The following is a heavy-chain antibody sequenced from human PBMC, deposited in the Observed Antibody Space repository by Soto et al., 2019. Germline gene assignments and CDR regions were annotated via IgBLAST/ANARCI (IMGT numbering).Heavy chain of an antibody. CDR3: ARDPHLRCSGGSCYYGEDY. J-gene: IGHJ4*02. CDR2: IKQDGSEK. Sequence: PGGSLRLSCAASGFTFSSYWMSWVRQAPGKGLEWVANIKQDGSEKYYVDSVKGRFTISRDNAKNSLYLQMNSLRAEDTAVYYCARDPHLRCSGGSCYYGEDYWGQGT. D-gene: IGHD2-15*01. CDR1: GFTFSSYW. V-gene: IGHV3-7*01.